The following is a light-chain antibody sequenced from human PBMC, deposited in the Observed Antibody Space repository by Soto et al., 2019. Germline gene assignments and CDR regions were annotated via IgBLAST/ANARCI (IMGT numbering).Light chain of an antibody. CDR2: DAS. V-gene: IGKV3-20*01. CDR1: QSVSRTY. Sequence: EIVLTQSPDTLSLSPGERATLSCRASQSVSRTYLAWYQQKPGQAPRLLIYDASNRATGFPDRFSGSGSGTDFTLTISRLEPEDFAVYYCQQYGTSLPTFGQGTKVDIK. CDR3: QQYGTSLPT. J-gene: IGKJ1*01.